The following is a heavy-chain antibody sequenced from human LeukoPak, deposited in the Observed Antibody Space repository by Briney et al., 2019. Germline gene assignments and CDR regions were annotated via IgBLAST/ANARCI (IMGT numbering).Heavy chain of an antibody. CDR3: FYMDV. CDR2: LSYTGSA. V-gene: IGHV4-39*01. CDR1: GGSILSTSFS. J-gene: IGHJ6*03. Sequence: SETLSLTGTVSGGSILSTSFSWGWIRQSPGKGLEWIGALSYTGSAYYNPSLKSHVTISVDTSKNQVSLTMSPVTAADTAVYFCFYMDVWGTGTTVIVSS.